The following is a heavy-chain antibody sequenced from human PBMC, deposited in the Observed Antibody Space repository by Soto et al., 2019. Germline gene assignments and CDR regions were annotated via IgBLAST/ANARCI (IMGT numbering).Heavy chain of an antibody. CDR3: PIDQGALSAQFEDIVVVPAASPDGIDV. V-gene: IGHV3-48*03. CDR1: GFTFSSYE. Sequence: PGGSLRLSCAASGFTFSSYEMNWVRQAPGKGLEWVSYISSSGITIYYADSVKGRFTISRDNAKNSLYLQMNSLRAEDTAVYYCPIDQGALSAQFEDIVVVPAASPDGIDVWGQGTTVTV. CDR2: ISSSGITI. D-gene: IGHD2-2*01. J-gene: IGHJ6*02.